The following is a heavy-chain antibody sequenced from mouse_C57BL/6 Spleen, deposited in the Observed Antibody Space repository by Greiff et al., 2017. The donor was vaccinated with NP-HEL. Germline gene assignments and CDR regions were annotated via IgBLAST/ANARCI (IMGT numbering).Heavy chain of an antibody. V-gene: IGHV1-52*01. Sequence: QVQLQQPGAELVRPGSSVKLSCKASGYTFTSYWMHWVKQRPIQGLEWIGNIDPSDSETHYNQKFKDKATLTVDKSSSTAYMQLSSLTSEDSAGYYCARRKDYAMCYWGQGTSVTVSS. J-gene: IGHJ4*01. CDR3: ARRKDYAMCY. CDR1: GYTFTSYW. CDR2: IDPSDSET.